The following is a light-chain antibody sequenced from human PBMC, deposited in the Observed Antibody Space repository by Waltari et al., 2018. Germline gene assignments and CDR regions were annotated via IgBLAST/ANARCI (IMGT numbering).Light chain of an antibody. CDR2: GAT. J-gene: IGKJ4*01. Sequence: EVGMTQSPAALSVSPGDRVTPSCKASQNIDNNLAWYQQKPGQSPRRLIYGATTRATGVPARFSGSGSGTEFTLTISSLQSEDCAVFYCQQYNRWPPLTFGGGTKVEIK. CDR3: QQYNRWPPLT. CDR1: QNIDNN. V-gene: IGKV3-15*01.